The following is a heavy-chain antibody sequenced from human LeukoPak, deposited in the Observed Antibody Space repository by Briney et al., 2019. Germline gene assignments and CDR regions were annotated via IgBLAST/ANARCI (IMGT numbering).Heavy chain of an antibody. CDR2: IRKDGSDI. D-gene: IGHD4-17*01. Sequence: GGSLRLSCAASGFTFSTYWMSWVRQAPGKGLEWVANIRKDGSDIHYVDSVKGRFTISRDNAKNSLYLQMNSLRAEDTALYYCAKDSGYGGDYVWGQGTLVTVSS. CDR3: AKDSGYGGDYV. J-gene: IGHJ4*02. V-gene: IGHV3-7*03. CDR1: GFTFSTYW.